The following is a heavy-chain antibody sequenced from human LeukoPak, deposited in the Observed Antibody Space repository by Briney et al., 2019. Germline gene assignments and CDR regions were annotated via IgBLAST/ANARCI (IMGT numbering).Heavy chain of an antibody. CDR1: GDSIRSTSYY. Sequence: PSESLSLTCSVSGDSIRSTSYYWGWIRQPPGKGLEWIGSMYYSGNTYHNTSLKSRVTIYVDTSKNQFSLKLSSVNAADTAVYYCARHVRSSTITSYFEYWGQGTLVTVSS. CDR2: MYYSGNT. D-gene: IGHD6-13*01. J-gene: IGHJ4*02. V-gene: IGHV4-39*01. CDR3: ARHVRSSTITSYFEY.